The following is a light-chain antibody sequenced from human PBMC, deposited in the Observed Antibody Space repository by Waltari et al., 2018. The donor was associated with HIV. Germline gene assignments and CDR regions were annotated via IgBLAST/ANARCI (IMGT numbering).Light chain of an antibody. CDR3: QEYNNWPPGT. Sequence: EIVMRQSSATLAASPVERPTPYCRASQSFSTNLAWYQKKPRQAPRPLSYDASTRATGIPARFSGSGSGKYFTLTIRCLESEDFAVYYCQEYNNWPPGTFSQGAKLAIK. V-gene: IGKV3-15*01. CDR2: DAS. J-gene: IGKJ2*01. CDR1: QSFSTN.